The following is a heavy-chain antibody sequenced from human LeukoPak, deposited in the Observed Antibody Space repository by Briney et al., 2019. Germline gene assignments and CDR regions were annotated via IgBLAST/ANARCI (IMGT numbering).Heavy chain of an antibody. J-gene: IGHJ5*02. CDR3: ARAAGFCSAGSCYSWFDP. Sequence: SVKVSCKASGGTFSSYAISWVRQAPGQGLEWMGGIIPIFGTTNYAQKFQGRVTLTADKSTSTAYMELSSLRSEDTAVYYCARAAGFCSAGSCYSWFDPWGQGTLVTVSS. D-gene: IGHD2-15*01. CDR1: GGTFSSYA. V-gene: IGHV1-69*06. CDR2: IIPIFGTT.